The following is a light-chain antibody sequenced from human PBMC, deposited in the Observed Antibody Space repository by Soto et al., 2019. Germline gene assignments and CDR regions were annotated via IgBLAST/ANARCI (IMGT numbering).Light chain of an antibody. V-gene: IGKV3-20*01. CDR3: QQYANSPLT. Sequence: EIVLTQPPGTLSLSPGEGATLSCRASQSVSSSYLAWYQQKPGQAPRLLIYGASSRATGIPDRFSGSGSGTDFTLTISRLEPEDFAVYYCQQYANSPLTFGPGTKVDIK. J-gene: IGKJ3*01. CDR2: GAS. CDR1: QSVSSSY.